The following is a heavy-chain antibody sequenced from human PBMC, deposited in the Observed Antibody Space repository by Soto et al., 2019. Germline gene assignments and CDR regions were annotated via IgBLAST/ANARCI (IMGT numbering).Heavy chain of an antibody. V-gene: IGHV3-74*01. Sequence: GGSLRLSCTASGFTFNTHWMHWVRQAPGKGLVWVSRIYFDGITTDYADSVKGRLTVSRDNAKNTVYLHVNTLRDEDTAVYYCARGGAMGVDYWGQGTLVTVSS. J-gene: IGHJ4*02. D-gene: IGHD1-26*01. CDR1: GFTFNTHW. CDR2: IYFDGITT. CDR3: ARGGAMGVDY.